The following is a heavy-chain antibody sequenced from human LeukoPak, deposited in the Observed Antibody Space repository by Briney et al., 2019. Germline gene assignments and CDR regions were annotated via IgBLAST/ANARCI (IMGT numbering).Heavy chain of an antibody. V-gene: IGHV3-30*02. Sequence: GGSLRLSCAASGFNFNSYGMHWVRQAPGKGLEWVAFIRYDGSKKYYADSVKGRFTISRDNSKNTLYLQMNSLRAEDAAVYYCATEGSFDYWGQGTLVTVSS. CDR2: IRYDGSKK. CDR3: ATEGSFDY. CDR1: GFNFNSYG. J-gene: IGHJ4*02.